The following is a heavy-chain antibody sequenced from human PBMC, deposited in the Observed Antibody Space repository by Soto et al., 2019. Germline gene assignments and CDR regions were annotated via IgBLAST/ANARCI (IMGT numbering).Heavy chain of an antibody. CDR3: GRTYYDFWSGYYGGGDY. CDR1: GFTFSSYS. J-gene: IGHJ4*02. V-gene: IGHV3-21*01. Sequence: GGSLRLSCAASGFTFSSYSMNWVRQAPGKGLEWVSSISSSSYIYYADSVKGRFTISRDNAKNSLYLQMNSLRAEDTAVYYCGRTYYDFWSGYYGGGDYWGQGTLVTVSS. CDR2: ISSSSYI. D-gene: IGHD3-3*01.